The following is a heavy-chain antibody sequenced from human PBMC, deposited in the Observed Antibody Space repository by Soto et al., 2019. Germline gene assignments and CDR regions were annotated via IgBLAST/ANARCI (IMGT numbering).Heavy chain of an antibody. CDR1: GFTFSIYS. Sequence: PGGSLRLSRAASGFTFSIYSMNWVCQAPGKGLEWVSSISSSSSYIYYADSVKGRFTISRDNAKNSLYLQMNSLRAEDTAVYYCARDSFFDWPSDDAFDIWGQGTMVTVSS. CDR3: ARDSFFDWPSDDAFDI. D-gene: IGHD3-9*01. J-gene: IGHJ3*02. V-gene: IGHV3-21*01. CDR2: ISSSSSYI.